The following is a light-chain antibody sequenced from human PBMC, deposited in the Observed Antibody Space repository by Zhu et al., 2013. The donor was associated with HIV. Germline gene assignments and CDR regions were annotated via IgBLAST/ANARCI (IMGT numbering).Light chain of an antibody. CDR3: QQYNNWPLT. V-gene: IGKV3-15*01. Sequence: ENVLTQSPDTLSLSPGETATLSCRASHYILNSHLAWYQQRPGQAPRLLIYGASSRATGVPDRVTGSGSETEFTLTISSLQSEDFTIYYCQQYNNWPLTFGGGTKVEIE. CDR2: GAS. J-gene: IGKJ4*01. CDR1: HYILNSH.